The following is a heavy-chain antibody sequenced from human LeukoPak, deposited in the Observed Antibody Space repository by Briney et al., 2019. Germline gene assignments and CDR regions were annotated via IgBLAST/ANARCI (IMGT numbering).Heavy chain of an antibody. CDR2: ISYDGSNK. D-gene: IGHD3-10*01. CDR3: AKRGLIDDDY. J-gene: IGHJ4*02. Sequence: PGGSLRLSCAASGFTFSSYAMHWVRQAPGKGLEWVAVISYDGSNKYYADSVKGRFTISRDNSKNTLYLQMNSLRAEDTAVYYCAKRGLIDDDYWGQGTLVTVSS. V-gene: IGHV3-30-3*02. CDR1: GFTFSSYA.